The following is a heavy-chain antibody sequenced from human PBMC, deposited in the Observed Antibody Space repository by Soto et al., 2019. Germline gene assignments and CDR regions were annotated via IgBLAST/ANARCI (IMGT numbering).Heavy chain of an antibody. V-gene: IGHV4-34*01. D-gene: IGHD4-4*01. Sequence: SETLSLTCAVYGGSFSGYYWSWIRQPPGKGLEWIGEINHSGSTNYNPSLKSRVTISVDTSKNQFSLKLSSVTAADTAVYYCARGRGYLTTSFDYWGQGTLVTVYS. CDR3: ARGRGYLTTSFDY. CDR2: INHSGST. J-gene: IGHJ4*02. CDR1: GGSFSGYY.